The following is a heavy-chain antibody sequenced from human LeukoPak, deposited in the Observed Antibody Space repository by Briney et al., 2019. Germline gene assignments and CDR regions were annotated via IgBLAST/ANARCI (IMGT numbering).Heavy chain of an antibody. CDR2: IYHSGGT. CDR3: ARGRQQSLYYYYYMDV. J-gene: IGHJ6*03. Sequence: SETLSLTCTVSGYSISSGYYWGWIRQPPGKGLEWIGSIYHSGGTYYNPSLKSRVTISVDTSKNQFSLKLSSVTAADTAVYYCARGRQQSLYYYYYMDVWGKGTTVTVSS. V-gene: IGHV4-38-2*02. D-gene: IGHD6-13*01. CDR1: GYSISSGYY.